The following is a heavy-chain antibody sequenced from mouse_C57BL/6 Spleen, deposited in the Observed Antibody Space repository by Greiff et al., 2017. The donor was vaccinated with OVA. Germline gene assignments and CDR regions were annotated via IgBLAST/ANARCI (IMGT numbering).Heavy chain of an antibody. CDR3: ARDDGYLGFAY. D-gene: IGHD2-3*01. V-gene: IGHV1-53*01. CDR1: GYTFTSYW. J-gene: IGHJ3*01. CDR2: INPSNGCT. Sequence: QVQLQQPGTELVKPGASVKLSYKASGYTFTSYWMHWVKQRPGQGLEWIGNINPSNGCTHYNAKIKGKATLTADKSSSTAYIQLSSLTSEDSAVYFCARDDGYLGFAYWGQGTLVTVSA.